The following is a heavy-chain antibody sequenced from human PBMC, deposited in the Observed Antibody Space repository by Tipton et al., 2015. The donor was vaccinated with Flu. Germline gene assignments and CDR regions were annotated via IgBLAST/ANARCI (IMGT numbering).Heavy chain of an antibody. CDR2: IYVDGTT. V-gene: IGHV3-53*01. CDR3: AREAWVSSGNIWSWDGSTN. D-gene: IGHD5-12*01. J-gene: IGHJ4*02. CDR1: GFTVSSNY. Sequence: SLRLSCAASGFTVSSNYMSWARQAPGKGPEWVSSIYVDGTTKYADSVKGRFIISRDNSENTLQLQMNSLRAEDTAVYYCAREAWVSSGNIWSWDGSTNWGRGTLVSVSS.